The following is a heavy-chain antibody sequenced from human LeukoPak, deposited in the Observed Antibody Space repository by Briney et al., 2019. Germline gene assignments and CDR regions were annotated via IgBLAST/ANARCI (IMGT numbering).Heavy chain of an antibody. V-gene: IGHV4-59*01. CDR2: IYYSGGT. CDR3: ARDRSLGIIDY. Sequence: SETLSLTCIVSGDCISSYYWSWIRQPPGKGLEWIGYIYYSGGTNYNPSLKSRVTISVDASKNHFSLKLSSVTAADTAVYYCARDRSLGIIDYWGQGTLVTVSS. D-gene: IGHD3-16*01. J-gene: IGHJ4*02. CDR1: GDCISSYY.